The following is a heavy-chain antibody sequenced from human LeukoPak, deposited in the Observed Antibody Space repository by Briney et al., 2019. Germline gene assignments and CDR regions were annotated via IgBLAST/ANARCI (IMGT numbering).Heavy chain of an antibody. V-gene: IGHV3-7*04. Sequence: GGSLRLSCAASGFTFSSYWMSWVRQAPGKGLEWVASINQDGSEQYYVDSVKGRFTISRDNTKNSLFLQMNTLRAEDTAVYYCARDRYGEPFDYWGQGTLVIVSS. CDR2: INQDGSEQ. J-gene: IGHJ4*02. CDR1: GFTFSSYW. D-gene: IGHD4-17*01. CDR3: ARDRYGEPFDY.